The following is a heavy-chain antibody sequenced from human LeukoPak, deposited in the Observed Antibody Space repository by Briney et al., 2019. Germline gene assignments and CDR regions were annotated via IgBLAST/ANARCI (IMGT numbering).Heavy chain of an antibody. V-gene: IGHV3-7*03. CDR1: GFTFGDTW. CDR2: INHSGNVN. D-gene: IGHD3-16*01. CDR3: ARGGGLDV. Sequence: GGSLRLSCAASGFTFGDTWMNWARQAPGKGLEWVASINHSGNVNYYVDSVKGRFTISRDNAKNSLYLQMSNLRAEDTAVYFCARGGGLDVWGQGATVTVSS. J-gene: IGHJ6*02.